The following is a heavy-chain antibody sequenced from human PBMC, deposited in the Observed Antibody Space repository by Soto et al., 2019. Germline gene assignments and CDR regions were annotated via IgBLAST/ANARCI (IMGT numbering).Heavy chain of an antibody. V-gene: IGHV1-69*13. D-gene: IGHD2-21*02. Sequence: SVKVSCKASGGTFSNHAISWVRQAPGQGLEWVGGIIPMFPTADYAQRFQGRVTITADDSTTTVYMELSGLRSEDTAMYYCARDDATYCGGDCYRYFYYGMDVWGQGTRVTVSS. J-gene: IGHJ6*02. CDR2: IIPMFPTA. CDR1: GGTFSNHA. CDR3: ARDDATYCGGDCYRYFYYGMDV.